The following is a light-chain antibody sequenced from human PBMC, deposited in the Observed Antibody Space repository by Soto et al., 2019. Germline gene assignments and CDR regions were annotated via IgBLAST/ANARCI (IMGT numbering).Light chain of an antibody. CDR1: QSVSSSY. Sequence: DIVLTQSPGTLSLSPGERATLSCRASQSVSSSYLAWYQQKPGQAPRLLIYGASIRATGIPDRFSGSGSGTDFTLTLSRLEPEDFEVYYCQQYGSSPLTFGGGTKVEIK. V-gene: IGKV3-20*01. J-gene: IGKJ4*01. CDR2: GAS. CDR3: QQYGSSPLT.